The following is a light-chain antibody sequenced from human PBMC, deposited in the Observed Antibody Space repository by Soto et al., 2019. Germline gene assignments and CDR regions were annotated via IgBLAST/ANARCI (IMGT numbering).Light chain of an antibody. CDR1: SSNIGSNT. Sequence: QSVLTQPPSASGTPGQRVTISCSGSSSNIGSNTVKWYQHLPGTAPKLLIYTNSQRPSGVADPFSGSKSGTSASLAISGLQSEDEADYYCAAWADSLNSLVFGTGTKVTVL. V-gene: IGLV1-44*01. CDR2: TNS. CDR3: AAWADSLNSLV. J-gene: IGLJ1*01.